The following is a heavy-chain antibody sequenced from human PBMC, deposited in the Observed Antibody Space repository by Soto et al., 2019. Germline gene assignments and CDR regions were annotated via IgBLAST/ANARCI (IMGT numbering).Heavy chain of an antibody. J-gene: IGHJ4*02. CDR3: ARPPRDLWSGYSTYFDY. CDR1: GFPFSSYA. D-gene: IGHD3-3*01. CDR2: ISYDGGIT. Sequence: GGSLRLSCEGSGFPFSSYAIHWVRQTPGKGLEWVAVISYDGGITYYSDSVKGRFTISRDTPTNTVYLQLNGLRGDDTAVYYCARPPRDLWSGYSTYFDYWGQGTLVTVSS. V-gene: IGHV3-30-3*01.